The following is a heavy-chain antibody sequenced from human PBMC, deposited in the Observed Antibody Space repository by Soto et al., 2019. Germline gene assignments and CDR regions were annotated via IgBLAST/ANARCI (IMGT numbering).Heavy chain of an antibody. CDR3: ARDLSPRITMIVVPPGY. J-gene: IGHJ4*02. D-gene: IGHD3-22*01. CDR1: GFTFSDYY. CDR2: ISSSSSYT. V-gene: IGHV3-11*06. Sequence: AGGSLRLSCAASGFTFSDYYMSWIRQAPGKGLEWVSYISSSSSYTNYADSVKGRFTISRDNAKNSLYLQMNSLRAEDTAVYYCARDLSPRITMIVVPPGYWGQGTLVTVSS.